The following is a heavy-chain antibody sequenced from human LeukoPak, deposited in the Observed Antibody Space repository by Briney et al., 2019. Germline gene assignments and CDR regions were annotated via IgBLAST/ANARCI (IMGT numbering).Heavy chain of an antibody. CDR2: IYYSGST. J-gene: IGHJ3*02. Sequence: SETLSLTCTVSGGSISSYYWSWIRQPPGKGLEWIGYIYYSGSTNYNPSLKSRVTISVDTSKNQFSLKLSSMTAADTAVYYCASPGIVGANDAFDIWGQGTMVTVSS. CDR1: GGSISSYY. CDR3: ASPGIVGANDAFDI. V-gene: IGHV4-59*12. D-gene: IGHD1-26*01.